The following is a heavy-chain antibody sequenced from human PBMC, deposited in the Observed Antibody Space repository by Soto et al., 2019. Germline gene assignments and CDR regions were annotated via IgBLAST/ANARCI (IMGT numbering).Heavy chain of an antibody. Sequence: PSDTLSLTCTVSGGSISSSSYYWGWIRQPPGKGLEWIGSIYYSGSTYYNPSLKSRVTISVDTSKNQFSLKLSSVTAADTAVYYCARTTVVTPGQLYYYYGMDVWGQGTTVTVSS. D-gene: IGHD4-17*01. CDR2: IYYSGST. CDR3: ARTTVVTPGQLYYYYGMDV. CDR1: GGSISSSSYY. J-gene: IGHJ6*02. V-gene: IGHV4-39*01.